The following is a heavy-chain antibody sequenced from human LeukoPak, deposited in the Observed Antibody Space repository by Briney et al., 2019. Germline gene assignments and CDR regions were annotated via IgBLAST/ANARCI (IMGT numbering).Heavy chain of an antibody. CDR3: ARVVCSGGSCYGINY. V-gene: IGHV3-66*01. CDR2: IYSGGST. CDR1: GFTFSSYG. Sequence: GGTLRLSCAASGFTFSSYGMSWVRQAPPKGLEWVSVIYSGGSTYYADSVKGRFTISRDNSKNTLYLQMNRLRAEDTAVYYCARVVCSGGSCYGINYWGQGTLVTVSS. D-gene: IGHD2-15*01. J-gene: IGHJ4*02.